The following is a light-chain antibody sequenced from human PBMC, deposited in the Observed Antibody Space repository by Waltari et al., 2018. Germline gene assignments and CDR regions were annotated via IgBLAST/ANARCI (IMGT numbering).Light chain of an antibody. Sequence: DIVMTQSPDSLAVSLGERATVHCRSSQSVLYSSNNNNYLTWYQQKPGQPPKLLIYWASTQESGVPDRFSGSGSGTDFTLTISSLQAEDVAVYYCQQYFSAPYTFGQGTKLEIK. CDR1: QSVLYSSNNNNY. V-gene: IGKV4-1*01. CDR3: QQYFSAPYT. CDR2: WAS. J-gene: IGKJ2*01.